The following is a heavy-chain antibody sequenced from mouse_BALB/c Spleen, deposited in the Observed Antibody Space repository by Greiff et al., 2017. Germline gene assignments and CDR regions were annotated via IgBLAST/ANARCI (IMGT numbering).Heavy chain of an antibody. Sequence: QVQLKESGPGLVAPSQSLSITCTVSGFSLTSSGVHWVRQPPGKGLEWLGVIWAGGSTNYKSALMSRLSISKDNSKSQVFLKMNSLQTDDTAMYCCASELGEDYAMDYWGQGTSVTVSS. CDR3: ASELGEDYAMDY. CDR2: IWAGGST. D-gene: IGHD4-1*01. J-gene: IGHJ4*01. CDR1: GFSLTSSG. V-gene: IGHV2-9*02.